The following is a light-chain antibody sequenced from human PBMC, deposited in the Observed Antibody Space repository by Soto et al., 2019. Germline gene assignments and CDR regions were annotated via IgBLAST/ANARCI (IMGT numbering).Light chain of an antibody. CDR1: RSDVGGYNY. Sequence: QSALTQPASVSGPPGQSITISCTGTRSDVGGYNYVSWYQQHPGTAPKLMFYEVSNRPSGVSNRFSGSKSGNTASLTISGLQAEYEADYYCSSYTTTNTYVFGTGTKLTVL. CDR2: EVS. V-gene: IGLV2-14*01. J-gene: IGLJ1*01. CDR3: SSYTTTNTYV.